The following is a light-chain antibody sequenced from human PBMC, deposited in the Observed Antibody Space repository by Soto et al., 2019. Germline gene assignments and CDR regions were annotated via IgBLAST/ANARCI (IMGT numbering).Light chain of an antibody. CDR2: LEGSGSY. V-gene: IGLV4-60*02. Sequence: QLVLTQSSSASASLGSSVKLTCTLSSGRSSYIIAWHQQQPGKAPRYLMKLEGSGSYNKGSGVPDRFSGSSSGADRYLTIANLQFEDEADYYCETWDSNTHVFGTGTKLTVL. CDR1: SGRSSYI. CDR3: ETWDSNTHV. J-gene: IGLJ1*01.